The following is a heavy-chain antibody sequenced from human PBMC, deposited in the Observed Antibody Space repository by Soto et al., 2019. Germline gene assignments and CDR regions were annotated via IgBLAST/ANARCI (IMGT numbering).Heavy chain of an antibody. CDR2: ISGSGGST. V-gene: IGHV3-23*01. D-gene: IGHD3-3*01. CDR1: GFTFSSYA. CDR3: AKGSGYYQYFDY. Sequence: VGSLRLSCAASGFTFSSYAMSWVREARVKGLEWVSAISGSGGSTYYADSVKGRFTISRDNSKNTLYLQMNSLRAEDTAVYYCAKGSGYYQYFDYWGQRTLVTVSS. J-gene: IGHJ4*02.